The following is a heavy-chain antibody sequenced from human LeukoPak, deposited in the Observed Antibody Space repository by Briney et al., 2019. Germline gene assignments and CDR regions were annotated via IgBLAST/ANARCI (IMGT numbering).Heavy chain of an antibody. J-gene: IGHJ4*02. V-gene: IGHV4-4*07. CDR3: ARGSSSWFLLDY. Sequence: TSSETLSLTCTVSGGSVSSYYWSWIRQPAGKGLEWIGRIYTSGSTNYNPSLKSRVTMSVDTSKNQFSLKLSSVTAADTAVYYCARGSSSWFLLDYWGQGTLVTVSS. CDR2: IYTSGST. D-gene: IGHD6-13*01. CDR1: GGSVSSYY.